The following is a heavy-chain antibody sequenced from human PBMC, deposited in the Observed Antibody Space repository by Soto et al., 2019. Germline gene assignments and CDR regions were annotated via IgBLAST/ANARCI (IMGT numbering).Heavy chain of an antibody. V-gene: IGHV3-23*01. CDR2: ISGSGGST. CDR1: GFTFSSYA. J-gene: IGHJ4*02. Sequence: PGGSLRLSCAASGFTFSSYAMSWVRQAPGKGLEWVSSISGSGGSTYYADSVKGRFTISRDNSKNTLYLQMNSLRAEDTAVYYCAKSRSAMIYYFDFWGLGAQVTVSS. CDR3: AKSRSAMIYYFDF. D-gene: IGHD3-22*01.